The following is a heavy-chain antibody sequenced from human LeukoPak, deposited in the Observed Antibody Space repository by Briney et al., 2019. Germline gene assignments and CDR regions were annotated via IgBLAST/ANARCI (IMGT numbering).Heavy chain of an antibody. Sequence: PSETLSLTCTVSGGSISSYYWSWIRQPPGKGLEWIGYIYYSGSTNYNPSLKSRVTISVDTSKNQFSLKLSSVTAADTAVYYCARGGSGYDFYYYYYMDVWGKGTTVTISS. V-gene: IGHV4-59*01. J-gene: IGHJ6*03. D-gene: IGHD5-12*01. CDR3: ARGGSGYDFYYYYYMDV. CDR1: GGSISSYY. CDR2: IYYSGST.